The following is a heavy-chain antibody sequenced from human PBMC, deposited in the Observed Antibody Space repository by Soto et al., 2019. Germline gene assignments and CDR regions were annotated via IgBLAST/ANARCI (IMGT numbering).Heavy chain of an antibody. Sequence: QVHLVQSGAEVKKPGASVKVSCKGSGYDFTTYGITWVRQAPGQGLEWMAWISAHNGNTDYAQKLQGRVTVTRDTSTSTAYMELRSLRYDDTDVYYCARGRYGDYWGQGALVTVSS. CDR2: ISAHNGNT. V-gene: IGHV1-18*01. CDR1: GYDFTTYG. J-gene: IGHJ4*02. D-gene: IGHD1-1*01. CDR3: ARGRYGDY.